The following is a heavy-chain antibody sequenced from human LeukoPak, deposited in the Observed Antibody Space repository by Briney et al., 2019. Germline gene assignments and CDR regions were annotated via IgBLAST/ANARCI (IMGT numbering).Heavy chain of an antibody. V-gene: IGHV4-59*01. D-gene: IGHD3-22*01. J-gene: IGHJ4*02. CDR1: DDSISKYY. CDR2: IFHSEHP. CDR3: ARTSYYYDFSVHDS. Sequence: SETLSLTCTVSDDSISKYYWSWIRRSPGTGLEWIGSIFHSEHPSYNPSVKSRVTISIDTSKKQFSLNLSSVTAADTAVYYCARTSYYYDFSVHDSWGQGTLVTVSS.